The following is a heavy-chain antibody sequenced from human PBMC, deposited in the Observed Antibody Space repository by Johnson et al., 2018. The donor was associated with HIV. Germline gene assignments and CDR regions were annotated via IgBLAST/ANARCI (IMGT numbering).Heavy chain of an antibody. Sequence: QVQLVESGGGVVQPGRSLRLSCAASGFTFSSYGMHWVRQAPGKGLDWVAFIWYDGSKTYYGDSVKGRFTISRDNSKNTLYLQMNILRAEDTAVYYCATSTASDAFDIWGQGTIVTVSS. CDR1: GFTFSSYG. CDR2: IWYDGSKT. D-gene: IGHD1-1*01. J-gene: IGHJ3*02. CDR3: ATSTASDAFDI. V-gene: IGHV3-33*01.